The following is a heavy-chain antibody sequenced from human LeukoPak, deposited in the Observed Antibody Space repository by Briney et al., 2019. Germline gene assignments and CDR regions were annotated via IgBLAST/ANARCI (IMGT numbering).Heavy chain of an antibody. CDR1: GFTFSDYY. J-gene: IGHJ6*03. Sequence: GGSLRLSCAASGFTFSDYYMSWIRLAPGKGLEWVSYISSSGSTIYYADSVKGRFTISRDNAKNSLYLQMNSLRAEDTAVYYCARSVYYYYMDVWGKGTTVTVSS. V-gene: IGHV3-11*01. CDR3: ARSVYYYYMDV. CDR2: ISSSGSTI.